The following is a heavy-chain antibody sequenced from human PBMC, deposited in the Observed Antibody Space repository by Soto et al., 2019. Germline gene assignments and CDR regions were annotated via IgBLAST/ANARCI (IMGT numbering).Heavy chain of an antibody. CDR3: ARDNHISSTFDY. CDR1: GGSFSSGSYY. V-gene: IGHV4-61*01. J-gene: IGHJ4*02. D-gene: IGHD6-13*01. Sequence: XATLSLTCTVSGGSFSSGSYYWSWIRQPPGKGLEWIGYIYYSGSTNYNPSLKSRVTISVDTSKNQFSLKLSSVTAADTAVYYCARDNHISSTFDYWGQGTLVTVSS. CDR2: IYYSGST.